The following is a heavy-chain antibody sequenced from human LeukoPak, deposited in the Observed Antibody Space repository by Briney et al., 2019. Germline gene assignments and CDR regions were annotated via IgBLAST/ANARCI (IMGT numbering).Heavy chain of an antibody. J-gene: IGHJ4*02. Sequence: GASVKVPCKASGGTFSSYAISWVRQAPGQGLEWMGGIIPIFGTANYAQKFQGRVTITADESTSTAYMELSSLRSEDTAVYYCARVGDYGDYVLDYWGQGTLVTVSS. V-gene: IGHV1-69*13. CDR2: IIPIFGTA. D-gene: IGHD4-17*01. CDR3: ARVGDYGDYVLDY. CDR1: GGTFSSYA.